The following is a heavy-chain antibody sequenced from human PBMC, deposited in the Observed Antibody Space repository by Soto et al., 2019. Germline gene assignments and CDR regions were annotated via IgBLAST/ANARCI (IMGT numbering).Heavy chain of an antibody. V-gene: IGHV5-10-1*01. J-gene: IGHJ5*02. CDR3: ARQYCRSTSCYIGWLDP. D-gene: IGHD2-2*02. CDR1: GYSFTNYW. CDR2: IDPSDSYT. Sequence: PGESLKISCKGSGYSFTNYWISWVRQMPGKGLEWMGRIDPSDSYTKHSPSFQGHVTISADKSISTAYLQWSSLKASDTAMYYCARQYCRSTSCYIGWLDPWGQGTLVTAPQ.